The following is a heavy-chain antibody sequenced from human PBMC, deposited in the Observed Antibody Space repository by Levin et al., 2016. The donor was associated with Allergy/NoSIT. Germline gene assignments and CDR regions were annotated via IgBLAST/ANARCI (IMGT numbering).Heavy chain of an antibody. CDR2: IYYSGST. CDR1: GGSISSSSYY. Sequence: SETLSLTCTVPGGSISSSSYYWGWIRQPPGKGLEWIGSIYYSGSTYYNPSLKSRVTISVDTSKNQFSLKLSSVTAADTAVYYCARARREYYYYYYMDVWGKGTTVTVSS. V-gene: IGHV4-39*01. CDR3: ARARREYYYYYYMDV. J-gene: IGHJ6*03. D-gene: IGHD1-26*01.